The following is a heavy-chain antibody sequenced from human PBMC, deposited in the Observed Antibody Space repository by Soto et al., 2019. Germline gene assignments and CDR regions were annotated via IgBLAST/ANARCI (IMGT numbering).Heavy chain of an antibody. CDR3: ARANPHYSDSYDYDYLLAD. V-gene: IGHV4-31*03. Sequence: SETLALTCTFSGGSFTSGGYYLSWIRQFPGKGLEWIGYIYYSGTTYYNPSLKSRVTISVDTSKNQFSLKLRSVTAADTAVYYCARANPHYSDSYDYDYLLADRGHGAGVT. CDR1: GGSFTSGGYY. D-gene: IGHD3-22*01. CDR2: IYYSGTT. J-gene: IGHJ4*01.